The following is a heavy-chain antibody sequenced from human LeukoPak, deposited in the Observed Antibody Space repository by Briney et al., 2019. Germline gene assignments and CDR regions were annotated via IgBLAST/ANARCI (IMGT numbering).Heavy chain of an antibody. Sequence: SETLSLTCAVYGGSFSGYYWSWIRQPPGKGLEWIGEINHSGSTNYKPSLKSRVTISVDTSKNQFSLKLSSVTAADTAVYYCARGSRMSSWYWGQGTLVTVSS. CDR3: ARGSRMSSWY. CDR1: GGSFSGYY. D-gene: IGHD6-13*01. CDR2: INHSGST. V-gene: IGHV4-34*01. J-gene: IGHJ4*02.